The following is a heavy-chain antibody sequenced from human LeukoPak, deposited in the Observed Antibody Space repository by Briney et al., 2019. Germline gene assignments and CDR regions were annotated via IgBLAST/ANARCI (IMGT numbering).Heavy chain of an antibody. Sequence: ASVKVSCKASGYTFTSYYMHWVRQAPGQGLEWMGIINPSGGSTSYAQKFQGRVTMTRDTSTSTVYMELRSLRSEDTAVYYWARDHNYYGLGSYYLDYWGQGTLVTVSS. CDR1: GYTFTSYY. D-gene: IGHD3-10*01. V-gene: IGHV1-46*01. CDR2: INPSGGST. J-gene: IGHJ4*02. CDR3: ARDHNYYGLGSYYLDY.